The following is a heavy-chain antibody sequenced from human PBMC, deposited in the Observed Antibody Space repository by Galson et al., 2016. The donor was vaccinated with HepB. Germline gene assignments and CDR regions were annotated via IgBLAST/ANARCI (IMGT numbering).Heavy chain of an antibody. V-gene: IGHV3-48*03. CDR3: AKAGVYNWNDVDLDY. CDR1: GFRFSSYS. Sequence: SLRLSCAASGFRFSSYSMNWVRQAPGKGLEWISYISTSSETISYADSVKGRFTISRDNARNSVSLLMNSLRVEDTAVYYCAKAGVYNWNDVDLDYWGQGTLVSVSS. CDR2: ISTSSETI. J-gene: IGHJ4*02. D-gene: IGHD1-1*01.